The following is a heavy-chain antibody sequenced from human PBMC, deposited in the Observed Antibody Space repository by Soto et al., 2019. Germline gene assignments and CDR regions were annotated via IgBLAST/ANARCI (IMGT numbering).Heavy chain of an antibody. CDR2: ISSSSSYI. J-gene: IGHJ5*02. CDR1: GFTFSSYS. Sequence: GGSLRLSCAASGFTFSSYSMNWVRQAPGKGLEWVSSISSSSSYIYYADSVKGRFTISRDNAKNSLYLQMNSLRAEDTAVYYCARDLYYYGSGIWFDPWGQGTLVTVSS. D-gene: IGHD3-10*01. CDR3: ARDLYYYGSGIWFDP. V-gene: IGHV3-21*01.